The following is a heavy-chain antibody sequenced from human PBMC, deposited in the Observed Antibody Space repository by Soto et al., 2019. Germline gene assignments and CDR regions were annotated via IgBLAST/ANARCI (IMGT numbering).Heavy chain of an antibody. Sequence: QVQLVQSGAEVKKPGSSVKVSCKASGGTFSSYTISWVRQAPGQGLEWMGRIIPILGIANYAQKFQGRVTITAEKSTSTAYRELSSLRSEDTAVYYCARLLLGVDSYWGQGTPVTVSS. V-gene: IGHV1-69*02. J-gene: IGHJ4*02. CDR3: ARLLLGVDSY. D-gene: IGHD5-12*01. CDR1: GGTFSSYT. CDR2: IIPILGIA.